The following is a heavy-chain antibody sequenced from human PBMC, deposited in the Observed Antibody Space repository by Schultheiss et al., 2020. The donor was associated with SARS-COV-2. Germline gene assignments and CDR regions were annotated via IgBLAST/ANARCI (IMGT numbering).Heavy chain of an antibody. CDR1: GFTVSSNY. CDR3: AKWGLGYCSSTSCSDY. D-gene: IGHD2-2*01. Sequence: GGSLRLSCAASGFTVSSNYMSWVRQAPGKGLEWVSVIYSGGSTYYADSVKGRFTISRDNSKNTLYLQMNSLRAEDTAVYYCAKWGLGYCSSTSCSDYWGQGTLVTGSS. CDR2: IYSGGST. J-gene: IGHJ4*02. V-gene: IGHV3-53*01.